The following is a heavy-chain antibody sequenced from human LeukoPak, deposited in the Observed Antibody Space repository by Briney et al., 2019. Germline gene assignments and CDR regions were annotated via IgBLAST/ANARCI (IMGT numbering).Heavy chain of an antibody. Sequence: GGSLRLSCAASGFTFSSYWMSWVRQAPGKGLEWLSHISVSGTTIYYADSVKGRFTISRDNAKSSLYLQMNSLRAEDTALYYCARRRDFFDFWGQGTLVTVSS. J-gene: IGHJ4*02. D-gene: IGHD3-3*01. V-gene: IGHV3-48*04. CDR3: ARRRDFFDF. CDR1: GFTFSSYW. CDR2: ISVSGTTI.